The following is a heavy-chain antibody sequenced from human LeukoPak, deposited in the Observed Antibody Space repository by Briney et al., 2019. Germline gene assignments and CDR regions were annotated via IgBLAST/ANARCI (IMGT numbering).Heavy chain of an antibody. CDR2: ISSSSSYI. V-gene: IGHV3-21*01. J-gene: IGHJ6*02. CDR3: AIIVGALGNYYYGMDV. CDR1: GFTFSSYS. D-gene: IGHD1-26*01. Sequence: GGSLRLSCAASGFTFSSYSMNWVRQAQGKGLEWVSSISSSSSYIYYADSVKGRFTISRDNAKNSLYLQMNSLRAEDTAVYYCAIIVGALGNYYYGMDVWGQGTTVTVSS.